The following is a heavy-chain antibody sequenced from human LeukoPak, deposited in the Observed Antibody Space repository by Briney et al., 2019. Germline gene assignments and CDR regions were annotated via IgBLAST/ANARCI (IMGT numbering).Heavy chain of an antibody. CDR1: GFTFSSYA. CDR3: AKDSSSRGWYFEH. D-gene: IGHD6-19*01. Sequence: GFLRLSCAASGFTFSSYAMSWVRQAPGKGLEWVSAISGSGGSTYYADSVKGRFTISRDNSKNTLYLQMNRLRAEDTAVYFCAKDSSSRGWYFEHWGQGTLVTVSS. J-gene: IGHJ4*02. V-gene: IGHV3-23*01. CDR2: ISGSGGST.